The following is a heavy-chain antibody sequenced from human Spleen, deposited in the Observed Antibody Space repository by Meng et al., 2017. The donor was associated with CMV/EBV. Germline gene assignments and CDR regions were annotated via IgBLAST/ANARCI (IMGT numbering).Heavy chain of an antibody. J-gene: IGHJ6*02. CDR1: GASITGSSYF. Sequence: SETLSLTCTVSGASITGSSYFWDWIRQSPGKGLEWIGSLSYGGSIYYNSSLKSRVTISVDMSRNQLTLRLTSVTAADTAVYYCAKIFPSDYYRYSMDVWGQGTTVTVSS. CDR3: AKIFPSDYYRYSMDV. CDR2: LSYGGSI. D-gene: IGHD3-3*01. V-gene: IGHV4-39*06.